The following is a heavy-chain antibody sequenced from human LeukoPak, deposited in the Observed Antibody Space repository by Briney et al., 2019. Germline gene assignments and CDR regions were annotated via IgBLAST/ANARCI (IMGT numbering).Heavy chain of an antibody. J-gene: IGHJ4*02. Sequence: SETLSLTCTVSGGSISSYYWSWIRQPPGKGLEWIGYIYTSGNTNYNPSRKSRVTISVNTSKNQFSLKLSSVTAADTAVYYCARHADFLEWPGFDYWGQGTLVTVSS. CDR2: IYTSGNT. CDR1: GGSISSYY. V-gene: IGHV4-4*09. CDR3: ARHADFLEWPGFDY. D-gene: IGHD3-3*01.